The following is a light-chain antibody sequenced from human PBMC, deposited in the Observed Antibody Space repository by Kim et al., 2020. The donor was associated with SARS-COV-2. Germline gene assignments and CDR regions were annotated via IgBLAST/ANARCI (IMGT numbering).Light chain of an antibody. CDR3: QQYGSSPT. CDR2: GTS. CDR1: QSVSKNP. V-gene: IGKV3-20*01. Sequence: LSPGDSAPLSCRASQSVSKNPLAWYQPRPGRAPTVLIYGTSNRATGIPDRFSGSGSGTDFTLTISSLDPEDFGVYYCQQYGSSPTFGQGTKVDIK. J-gene: IGKJ1*01.